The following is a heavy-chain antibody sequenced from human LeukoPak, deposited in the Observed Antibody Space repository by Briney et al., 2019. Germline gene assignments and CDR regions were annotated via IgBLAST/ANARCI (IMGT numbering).Heavy chain of an antibody. CDR3: ARDLAVAGTGWFDP. J-gene: IGHJ5*02. CDR2: INPKSGGT. V-gene: IGHV1-2*02. Sequence: GASVTVSFKASGYTFTDYYMHWVRQAPGQGVEWMGWINPKSGGTNYAQKFQGRVTITRDTSISTAYMELSRLRSDDTAVYYCARDLAVAGTGWFDPWGQGTLVTVSS. D-gene: IGHD6-19*01. CDR1: GYTFTDYY.